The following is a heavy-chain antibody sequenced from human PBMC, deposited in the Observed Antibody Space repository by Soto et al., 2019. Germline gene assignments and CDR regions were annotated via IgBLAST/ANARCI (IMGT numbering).Heavy chain of an antibody. D-gene: IGHD3-22*01. Sequence: SETLSLTCTVSGGSLRSTCYYWGWIRQHPGKGLEWIGNVYYSGSTYHNPPLKSRVTISVDTSKNQFSLKLSSVTAADTAVYYCAKASSGYYGEYFQHWGQGTLVTVSS. CDR3: AKASSGYYGEYFQH. J-gene: IGHJ1*01. CDR1: GGSLRSTCYY. V-gene: IGHV4-39*07. CDR2: VYYSGST.